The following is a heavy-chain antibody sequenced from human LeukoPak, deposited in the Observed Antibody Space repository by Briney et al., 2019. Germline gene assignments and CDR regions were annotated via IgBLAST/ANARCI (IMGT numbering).Heavy chain of an antibody. CDR3: ARDRWLQPMDV. V-gene: IGHV4-59*01. CDR2: IYYSGST. J-gene: IGHJ6*02. CDR1: GGSISSYY. D-gene: IGHD5-24*01. Sequence: PSETLSLTCTVSGGSISSYYWSWIRQPPGKGLEWIGYIYYSGSTNYNPSLKSRVTISVDTSKNQFSLKLSSVTAADTAVYYCARDRWLQPMDVWGQGTTVTVSS.